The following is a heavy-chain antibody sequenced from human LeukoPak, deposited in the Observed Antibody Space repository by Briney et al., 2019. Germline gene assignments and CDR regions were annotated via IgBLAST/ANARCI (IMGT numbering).Heavy chain of an antibody. J-gene: IGHJ6*03. V-gene: IGHV4-61*02. CDR1: GGSISSGSYY. CDR3: ARALRGYSYGGLYYYYMDV. CDR2: IYTSGST. D-gene: IGHD5-18*01. Sequence: SQTLSLTCTVSGGSISSGSYYWSWIRQPAGKGLEWIGRIYTSGSTNYNPSLKSRVTISVDTSKNQFSLKITSVTASDTAVYYCARALRGYSYGGLYYYYMDVWGKGTTVTVSS.